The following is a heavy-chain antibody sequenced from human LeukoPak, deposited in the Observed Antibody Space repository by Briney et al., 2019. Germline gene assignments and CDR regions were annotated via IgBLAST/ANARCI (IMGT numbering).Heavy chain of an antibody. D-gene: IGHD2-15*01. Sequence: PSQTLSLTCTVSGGSLSSGSYYWSWIRQPAGKGLEWIGRIYTSGSTNYNPSLKSRVTISVDTSKNQFSLKLSSVTAADTAVYYCAGEGSRYCSGGSCYFSWGQGTLVTVSS. CDR2: IYTSGST. CDR3: AGEGSRYCSGGSCYFS. CDR1: GGSLSSGSYY. V-gene: IGHV4-61*02. J-gene: IGHJ5*02.